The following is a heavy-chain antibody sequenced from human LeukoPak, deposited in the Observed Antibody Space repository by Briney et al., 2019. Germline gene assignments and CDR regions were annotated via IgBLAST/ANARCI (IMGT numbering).Heavy chain of an antibody. D-gene: IGHD3-10*01. J-gene: IGHJ4*02. Sequence: GGSLRLSCAASGFTFSSYGMSWVRQAPGKGLEWVSAISGSGGSTYYADSVKGRFTISRDNSKNTLYLQMNSLRAEDTAVYYCAEGGEWFGEYPFDYWGQGTLVTVSS. V-gene: IGHV3-23*01. CDR1: GFTFSSYG. CDR3: AEGGEWFGEYPFDY. CDR2: ISGSGGST.